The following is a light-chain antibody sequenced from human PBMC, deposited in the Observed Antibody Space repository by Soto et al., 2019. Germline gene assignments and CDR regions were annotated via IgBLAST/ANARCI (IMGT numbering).Light chain of an antibody. V-gene: IGLV2-23*01. Sequence: QSALTQPASVSGSPGQSITISCSGTSNDVGSFNLVSWHQQHPGKVPKLMIYEATKRPSGVSNRFSGSKSGNTASMTISGLQAEDEADYYCCSYARSSTVVFGGGTKVTVL. J-gene: IGLJ2*01. CDR1: SNDVGSFNL. CDR2: EAT. CDR3: CSYARSSTVV.